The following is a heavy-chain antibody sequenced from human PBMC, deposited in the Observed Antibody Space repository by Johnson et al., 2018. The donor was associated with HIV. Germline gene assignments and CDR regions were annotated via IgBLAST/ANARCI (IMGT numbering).Heavy chain of an antibody. CDR3: ARHRGVYPTSPGGVGAFDF. V-gene: IGHV3-20*04. CDR1: GFTFDDYG. CDR2: INWNGGST. D-gene: IGHD1-26*01. Sequence: VQLVESGGRVVRPGGSLRLSCAASGFTFDDYGMSWVRQAPGKGLEWVCGINWNGGSTHFPDSLKGRFTISRDNAKNSLFLQMTSLRAEDTALYYCARHRGVYPTSPGGVGAFDFWGPGTMVTVSS. J-gene: IGHJ3*01.